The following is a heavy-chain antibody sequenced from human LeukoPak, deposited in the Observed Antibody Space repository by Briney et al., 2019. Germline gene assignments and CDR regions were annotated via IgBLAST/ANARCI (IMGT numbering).Heavy chain of an antibody. CDR1: GFTFNTSA. CDR3: AKGRGTRVYNWFDP. CDR2: ISGSGRST. J-gene: IGHJ5*02. Sequence: GGSLRLSCAGSGFTFNTSATSWVRQAPGKGLEWVSAISGSGRSTYYTDSVRGRFTISRDNSKNTLYLQMNSLRAEDTAVYFCAKGRGTRVYNWFDPWGQGILVTVSS. V-gene: IGHV3-23*01. D-gene: IGHD1-26*01.